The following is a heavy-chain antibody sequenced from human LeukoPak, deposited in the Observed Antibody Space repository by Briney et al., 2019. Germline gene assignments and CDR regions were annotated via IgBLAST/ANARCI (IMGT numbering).Heavy chain of an antibody. D-gene: IGHD3-22*01. V-gene: IGHV1-18*01. Sequence: ASVKVSCKASGYTFTSYGISWVRQAPGQGLEWMGWISAYNGNTNYAQKLQGRVTMTTDTSTSTAYMELRSLRSEDTAVYYCARDFGHYYDSSGSGYYFDYWGQGTLVTVSS. CDR1: GYTFTSYG. CDR3: ARDFGHYYDSSGSGYYFDY. J-gene: IGHJ4*02. CDR2: ISAYNGNT.